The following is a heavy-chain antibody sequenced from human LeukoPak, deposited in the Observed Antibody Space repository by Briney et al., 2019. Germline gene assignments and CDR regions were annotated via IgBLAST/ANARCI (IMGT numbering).Heavy chain of an antibody. D-gene: IGHD6-13*01. CDR2: ITAIDGRT. Sequence: GGSLRLPCVASGFTCSSITMGWVRQARGRGLEWVSSITAIDGRTYYAESVRGRFTISRDNSKNTVYLQLNSLRAGDTAIYYCTKDRRGPAAGTWYFDSWGQGTLVTVSS. CDR3: TKDRRGPAAGTWYFDS. V-gene: IGHV3-23*01. J-gene: IGHJ4*02. CDR1: GFTCSSIT.